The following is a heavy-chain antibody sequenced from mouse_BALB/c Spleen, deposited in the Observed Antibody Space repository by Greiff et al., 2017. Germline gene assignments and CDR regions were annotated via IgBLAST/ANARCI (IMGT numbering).Heavy chain of an antibody. CDR2: ISYSGST. V-gene: IGHV3-2*02. Sequence: EVQLQQSGPGLVKPSQSLSLTCTVTGYSITSDYAWNRIRQFPGNKLEWMGYISYSGSTSYNPSLKSRISITRDTSKNQFFLQLNSVTTEDTATYYCARSTTGFDYWGQGTTLTVSS. CDR3: ARSTTGFDY. J-gene: IGHJ2*01. CDR1: GYSITSDYA.